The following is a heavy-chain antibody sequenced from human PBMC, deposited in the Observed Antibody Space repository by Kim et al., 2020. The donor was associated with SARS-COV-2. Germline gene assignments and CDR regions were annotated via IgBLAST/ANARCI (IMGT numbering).Heavy chain of an antibody. D-gene: IGHD3-22*01. CDR3: ASGWAGISRIEG. J-gene: IGHJ2*01. V-gene: IGHV3-21*01. CDR1: GFTFSSYS. CDR2: ISSSGSYI. Sequence: GGSLRLSCAASGFTFSSYSMNWVRQAPGKGLEWVSFISSSGSYIYYADSVKGRFTISRDNAKNSLYLQMNSLRAEDTAVYYCASGWAGISRIEGWGRGTLVTVSS.